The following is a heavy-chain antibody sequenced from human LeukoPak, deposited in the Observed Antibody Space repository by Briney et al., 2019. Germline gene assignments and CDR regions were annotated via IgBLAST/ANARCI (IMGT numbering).Heavy chain of an antibody. J-gene: IGHJ4*02. CDR2: ISGSGSAT. D-gene: IGHD4-17*01. CDR3: AKDVYGDYGGLDY. V-gene: IGHV3-23*01. Sequence: PGGSLRLSCAASGFTFTSYAMSWVRQAPGKGLEWVSAISGSGSATYYADSVKGRFAISRDNSKNTLYLQMNSLRAEDTAVYYCAKDVYGDYGGLDYWGQGILVTVSS. CDR1: GFTFTSYA.